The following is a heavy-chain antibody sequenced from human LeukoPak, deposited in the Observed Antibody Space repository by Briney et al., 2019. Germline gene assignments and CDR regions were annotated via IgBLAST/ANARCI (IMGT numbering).Heavy chain of an antibody. V-gene: IGHV3-21*01. CDR2: ISNDGTYI. J-gene: IGHJ4*02. CDR1: GFTFNYYG. Sequence: GGSLRLSCAVSGFTFNYYGMNWVRQAPGKGLEWVSSISNDGTYIYYADSVKGRFTISRDTAKNSLYLHMNSLRAEDTAVYYCARAPRGYDFWSGYYPDYWGQGTLVTVSS. CDR3: ARAPRGYDFWSGYYPDY. D-gene: IGHD3-3*01.